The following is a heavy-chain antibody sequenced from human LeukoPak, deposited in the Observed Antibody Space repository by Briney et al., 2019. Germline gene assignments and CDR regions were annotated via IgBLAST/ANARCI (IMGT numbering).Heavy chain of an antibody. CDR2: ICPDGTVT. Sequence: GSLRLSCAASGFTFSTYCMHWVRPAPGKGPRWVSRICPDGTVTNYADSVKARFIISRDNARNTVYLQMNSLRVEDTAVYYCVRDFRSADYWGQGTLVTVSS. V-gene: IGHV3-74*01. CDR1: GFTFSTYC. CDR3: VRDFRSADY. J-gene: IGHJ4*02.